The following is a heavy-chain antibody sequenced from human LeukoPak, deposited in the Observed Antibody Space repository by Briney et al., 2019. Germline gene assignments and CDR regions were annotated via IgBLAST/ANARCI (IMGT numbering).Heavy chain of an antibody. CDR1: GFTVSSYA. CDR3: AKNFGYYDSSGSYRPSRFDY. J-gene: IGHJ4*02. V-gene: IGHV3-23*01. Sequence: GGSLRLSCAASGFTVSSYAMSWVRQAPGKGLEWVSVISGSGSSTYYADSVKGRFTISRDNSKNTLYLQMNSLRAEDTAVYYCAKNFGYYDSSGSYRPSRFDYWGQGTLVTVSS. D-gene: IGHD3-22*01. CDR2: ISGSGSST.